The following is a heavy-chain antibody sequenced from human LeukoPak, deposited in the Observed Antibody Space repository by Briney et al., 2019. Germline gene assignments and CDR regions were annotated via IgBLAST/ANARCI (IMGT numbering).Heavy chain of an antibody. J-gene: IGHJ4*02. Sequence: SETLSLTCTVSGGSISSTAYYWDWIRQPPGKGLEWIGSVYYSGSTYYDPSLKSRVTISVDTSKNQFSLKLSSVTAADTAVYYCARRSDWYVDYWGQGTLVTVST. CDR3: ARRSDWYVDY. CDR2: VYYSGST. D-gene: IGHD6-19*01. CDR1: GGSISSTAYY. V-gene: IGHV4-39*01.